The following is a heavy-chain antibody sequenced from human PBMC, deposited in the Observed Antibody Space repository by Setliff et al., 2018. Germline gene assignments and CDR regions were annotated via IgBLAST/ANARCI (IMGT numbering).Heavy chain of an antibody. Sequence: GGSLRLSCTTSGFTFFSYTMNWVRQAPGKGLEWVSAITDDGGTTHYAGSVKGRFTIARDNSNSTLYLQMNSLRVEDTALYYCAKSSGSSSSANLEYLGPGTLVTVSS. D-gene: IGHD6-6*01. V-gene: IGHV3-23*01. CDR1: GFTFFSYT. CDR2: ITDDGGTT. J-gene: IGHJ4*02. CDR3: AKSSGSSSSANLEY.